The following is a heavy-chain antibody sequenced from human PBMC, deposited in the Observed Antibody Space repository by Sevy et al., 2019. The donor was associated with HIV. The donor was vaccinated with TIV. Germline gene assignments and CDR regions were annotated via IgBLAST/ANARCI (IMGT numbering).Heavy chain of an antibody. D-gene: IGHD1-26*01. CDR3: AGENAWGRGYS. J-gene: IGHJ4*02. V-gene: IGHV4-59*08. CDR2: VYYNGHI. Sequence: SETLSLTCTVSGGSITSLYWNWIRPPPGKGLEWIANVYYNGHINYNPSLMSRVTLSLDTSKNQFSLRLSCVTAADTAMYYCAGENAWGRGYSWGQGTLVTVSS. CDR1: GGSITSLY.